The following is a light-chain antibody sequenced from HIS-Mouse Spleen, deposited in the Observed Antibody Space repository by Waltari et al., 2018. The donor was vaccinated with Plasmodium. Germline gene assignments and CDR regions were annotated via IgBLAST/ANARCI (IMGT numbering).Light chain of an antibody. V-gene: IGLV2-23*01. Sequence: QSALTQPASVSGSPGQSITISCTGTSSDVGSYNLVSWDQQHPGKAPKLLIYAGMQRPYGVSKRFSGSNAGNTASLTISGLQAEDEADYYCCSYAGSRMVFGGGTKLTVL. CDR3: CSYAGSRMV. CDR1: SSDVGSYNL. CDR2: AGM. J-gene: IGLJ2*01.